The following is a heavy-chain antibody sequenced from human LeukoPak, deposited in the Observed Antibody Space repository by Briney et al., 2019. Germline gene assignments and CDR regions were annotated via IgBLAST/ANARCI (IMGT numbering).Heavy chain of an antibody. V-gene: IGHV3-23*01. D-gene: IGHD5-18*01. CDR2: ISGSSGST. J-gene: IGHJ4*02. Sequence: PGRSLRLSCAASGFTFSSYAMNWVRQAPGKGLEWVSAISGSSGSTYYADSVKGRFTISRDNSKNTLYLQVNSLRAEDTAVYYCAKMAGYSYVGVYYFDYWGQGTLVTVSS. CDR3: AKMAGYSYVGVYYFDY. CDR1: GFTFSSYA.